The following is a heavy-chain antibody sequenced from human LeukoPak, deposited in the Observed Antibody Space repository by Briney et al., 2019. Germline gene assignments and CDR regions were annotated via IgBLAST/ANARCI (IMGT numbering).Heavy chain of an antibody. CDR1: GGSISSYY. CDR2: IYTSGST. V-gene: IGHV4-4*07. J-gene: IGHJ3*02. Sequence: PSETLSLTCTVSGGSISSYYWSWIRQPAGKGLEWIGRIYTSGSTNYNPSLKSRVTISVGKSKNQFSLKLSSVTAADTAVYYCAREYSSSWYRGGDAFDIWGQGTMVTVSS. D-gene: IGHD6-13*01. CDR3: AREYSSSWYRGGDAFDI.